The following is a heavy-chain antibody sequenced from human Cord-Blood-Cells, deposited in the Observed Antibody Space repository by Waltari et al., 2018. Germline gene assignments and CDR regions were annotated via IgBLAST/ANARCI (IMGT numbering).Heavy chain of an antibody. CDR2: IYYSGST. Sequence: QLQLQESGPGLVKPSETLSLTCTVSGGSISSSSYYWGWIRPPPGKGLEWIGSIYYSGSTYYNPSLKSRVTISVDTSKNQFSLKLSSVTAADTAVYYCARRSIAAAGTDYWGQGTLVTVSS. CDR1: GGSISSSSYY. V-gene: IGHV4-39*01. D-gene: IGHD6-13*01. J-gene: IGHJ4*02. CDR3: ARRSIAAAGTDY.